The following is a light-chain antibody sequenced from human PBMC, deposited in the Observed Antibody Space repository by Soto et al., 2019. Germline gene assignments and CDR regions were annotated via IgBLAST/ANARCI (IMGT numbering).Light chain of an antibody. Sequence: EIKMTNSPSSLSASVGDRVTITCQASQDISNYLNWYQQKLGKAPKLLIYDASTLQSGVPSRFSGSGSGTDFTLTICCLQSADFATYYCQEYSSLPITFSHVARLEI. V-gene: IGKV1-33*01. CDR3: QEYSSLPIT. J-gene: IGKJ5*01. CDR2: DAS. CDR1: QDISNY.